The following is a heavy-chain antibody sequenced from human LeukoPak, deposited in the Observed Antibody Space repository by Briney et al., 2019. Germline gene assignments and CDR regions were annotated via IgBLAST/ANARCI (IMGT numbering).Heavy chain of an antibody. D-gene: IGHD3-10*01. Sequence: PGGSLRLSCAASGFTFSSYSMNWVRQAPGKGLEWVSSISSSSSYIYYADSVKGRFTISRDNAKNSLYLQMNSVRAEDTAVYYCARDRTTMFRDYYYYMDVWGKGTTVTVSS. CDR3: ARDRTTMFRDYYYYMDV. CDR1: GFTFSSYS. J-gene: IGHJ6*03. CDR2: ISSSSSYI. V-gene: IGHV3-21*01.